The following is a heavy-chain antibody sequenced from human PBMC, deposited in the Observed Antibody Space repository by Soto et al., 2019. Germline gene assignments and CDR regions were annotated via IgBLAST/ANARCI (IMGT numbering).Heavy chain of an antibody. D-gene: IGHD2-15*01. J-gene: IGHJ4*02. CDR1: GGSISSGGYY. V-gene: IGHV4-31*03. CDR2: IYYSGST. Sequence: QVQLQESGPGLLKPSQTLSLTCTVSGGSISSGGYYWSWIRQHPGKGLEWIGYIYYSGSTYYNPSLKSRVTISVDTSKNQFSLKLSSVTAADTAVYYCAREKEGYCSGGSCYSFDYWGQGTLVTVSS. CDR3: AREKEGYCSGGSCYSFDY.